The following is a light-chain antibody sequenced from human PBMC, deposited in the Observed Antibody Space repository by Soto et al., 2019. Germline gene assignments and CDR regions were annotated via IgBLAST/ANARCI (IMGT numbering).Light chain of an antibody. CDR3: QQRSNWAAT. V-gene: IGKV3D-15*01. Sequence: EIVLTQSPGTLSVSPGDRVTLSCRASQSISINLAWYQHKPGQAPRLLIHGASTRATGIPARISGSGSGTEFTLTISSLQSEDFAVYYCQQRSNWAATLGQGTKVDIK. CDR2: GAS. CDR1: QSISIN. J-gene: IGKJ1*01.